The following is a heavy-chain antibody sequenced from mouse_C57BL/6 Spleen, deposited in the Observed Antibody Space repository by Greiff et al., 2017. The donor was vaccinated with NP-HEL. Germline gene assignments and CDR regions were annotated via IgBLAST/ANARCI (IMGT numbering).Heavy chain of an antibody. D-gene: IGHD2-3*01. Sequence: QVQLKQPGAELVKPGASVKLSCKASGYTFTSYWMHWVKQRPGRGLEWIGRIDPNSGGTKYNEKFKSKATLTVDKPSSTAYMQLSSLTSEDSAVYYCARVRNDWFAYWGQGTLVTVSA. CDR1: GYTFTSYW. V-gene: IGHV1-72*01. J-gene: IGHJ3*01. CDR3: ARVRNDWFAY. CDR2: IDPNSGGT.